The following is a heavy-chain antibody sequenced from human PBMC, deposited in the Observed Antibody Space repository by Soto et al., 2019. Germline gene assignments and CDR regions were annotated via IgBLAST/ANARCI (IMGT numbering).Heavy chain of an antibody. CDR3: TTEGTNPYGGNPPD. D-gene: IGHD2-15*01. Sequence: GGSLRLSCAASGFTFSNAWMNWVRQAPGKGLEWVGRIRSKTDGGTTDYAAPVKGRFTISRDDSKNMLYLQMNSLKTEDTAVYYCTTEGTNPYGGNPPDWGQGTLVTVSS. V-gene: IGHV3-15*07. CDR2: IRSKTDGGTT. J-gene: IGHJ4*02. CDR1: GFTFSNAW.